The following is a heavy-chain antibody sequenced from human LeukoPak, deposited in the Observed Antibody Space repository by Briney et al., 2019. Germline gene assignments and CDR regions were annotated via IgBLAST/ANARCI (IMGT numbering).Heavy chain of an antibody. CDR3: ARAHRYSYGLDAFDI. D-gene: IGHD5-18*01. J-gene: IGHJ3*02. CDR1: GFTFSSYD. CDR2: IGTAGDT. Sequence: GGSLRLSCAASGFTFSSYDMHWVRQATGKGLEWVSAIGTAGDTYYPGSVKGRFTISRENAKNSLYLQMDSLRAGDTAVYYCARAHRYSYGLDAFDIWGQGTMVTVSS. V-gene: IGHV3-13*01.